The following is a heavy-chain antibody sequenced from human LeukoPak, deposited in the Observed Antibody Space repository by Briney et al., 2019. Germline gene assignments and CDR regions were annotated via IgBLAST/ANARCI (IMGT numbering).Heavy chain of an antibody. CDR1: GFTFSSYA. CDR2: IRYDGSNK. D-gene: IGHD3/OR15-3a*01. J-gene: IGHJ6*03. Sequence: GGSLRLSCAASGFTFSSYAMSWVRQAPGKGLEWVAFIRYDGSNKYYADSVKGRFTISRDNSKNTLYLQMNSLRAEDTAVYYCAKLGRKATGLWTRVRPSLLNYMDVWGKGTTVTISS. V-gene: IGHV3-30*02. CDR3: AKLGRKATGLWTRVRPSLLNYMDV.